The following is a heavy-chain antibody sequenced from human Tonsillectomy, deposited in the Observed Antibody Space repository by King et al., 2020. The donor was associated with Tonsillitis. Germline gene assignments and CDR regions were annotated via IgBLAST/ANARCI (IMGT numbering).Heavy chain of an antibody. CDR1: GGSISNYY. CDR3: ARPPQYCGGDCYSHYYMDV. Sequence: QLQESGPGLVKPSETLSLNCTVSGGSISNYYWSWIRQPPGKGLEWIGSIYYSGSTNYSPSLKSRVTISVDTSKNQFSLNLSSVTAADTAVYYCARPPQYCGGDCYSHYYMDVWGKGTTVTVSS. D-gene: IGHD2-21*02. CDR2: IYYSGST. V-gene: IGHV4-59*08. J-gene: IGHJ6*03.